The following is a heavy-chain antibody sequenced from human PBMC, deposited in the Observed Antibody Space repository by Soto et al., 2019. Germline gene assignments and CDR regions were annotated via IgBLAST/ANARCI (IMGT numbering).Heavy chain of an antibody. CDR3: ARDRGSAIDY. CDR1: GGSVSSGNFY. V-gene: IGHV4-61*03. D-gene: IGHD3-16*01. CDR2: FHDSGIT. J-gene: IGHJ4*02. Sequence: ETLSLTCSVSGGSVSSGNFYWTWIRQPPGKGLEWIGYFHDSGITNYNPSLKSRVTISLDTSKNHFSLKLSSVTAADTAVYFCARDRGSAIDYWGQGSLVTVSS.